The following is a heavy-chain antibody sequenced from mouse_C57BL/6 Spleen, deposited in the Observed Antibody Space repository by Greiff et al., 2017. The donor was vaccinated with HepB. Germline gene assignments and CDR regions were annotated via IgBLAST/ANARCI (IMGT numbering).Heavy chain of an antibody. CDR3: AKGSSSLFNY. D-gene: IGHD1-1*01. CDR1: GYTFTDYY. V-gene: IGHV1-26*01. CDR2: INPNNGGT. Sequence: EVQLQQSGPELVKPGASVKISCKASGYTFTDYYMNWVKQSHGKSLEWIGDINPNNGGTSYNQKFKGKATLTVDKSSSTAYMELRSLTSEDSAVYYCAKGSSSLFNYWGQGTTLTVSS. J-gene: IGHJ2*01.